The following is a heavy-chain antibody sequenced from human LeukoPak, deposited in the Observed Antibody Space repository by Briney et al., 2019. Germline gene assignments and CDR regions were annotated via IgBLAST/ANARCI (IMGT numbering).Heavy chain of an antibody. D-gene: IGHD6-13*01. CDR2: IYYSGST. Sequence: PSETLSLTCTVSGGSISSSSYYWGWIRQPPGKGLEWIGSIYYSGSTYYNPSLKSRVTISVDTSKNQFSLKLSSVTAADTAVYYCARVGGSWYAFDIWGQGTMVTVSS. J-gene: IGHJ3*02. CDR1: GGSISSSSYY. V-gene: IGHV4-39*07. CDR3: ARVGGSWYAFDI.